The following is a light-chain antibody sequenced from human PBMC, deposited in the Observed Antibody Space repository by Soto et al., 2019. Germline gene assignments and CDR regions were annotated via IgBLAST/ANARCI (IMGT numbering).Light chain of an antibody. J-gene: IGLJ2*01. Sequence: QSALTQPASVSGSPGQSITISCTGTSSDVGSYNLVSWYQQHPGKAPKFMIYEGSKRPSGVSNRFSGSKSGNTASLTISGLQAEDEADYYCCSYVGSSILFGGGTQLTVL. V-gene: IGLV2-23*01. CDR3: CSYVGSSIL. CDR2: EGS. CDR1: SSDVGSYNL.